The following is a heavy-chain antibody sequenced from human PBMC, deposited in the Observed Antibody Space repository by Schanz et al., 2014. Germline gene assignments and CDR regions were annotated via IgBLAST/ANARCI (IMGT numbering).Heavy chain of an antibody. CDR3: ATHPNWSFEY. Sequence: EVQLVESGGGLVQPGGSLRLSCAASGFTFSTYWMSWVRQAPGKGLEWVANIKQDESERSYVDSVKGRFTISRDNAKNSLYLQMNNLRDEDTAVYYCATHPNWSFEYWGQGALVAVSS. J-gene: IGHJ4*02. D-gene: IGHD1-1*01. V-gene: IGHV3-7*01. CDR2: IKQDESER. CDR1: GFTFSTYW.